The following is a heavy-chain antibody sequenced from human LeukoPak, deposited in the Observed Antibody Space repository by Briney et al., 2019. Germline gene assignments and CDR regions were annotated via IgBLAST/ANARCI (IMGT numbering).Heavy chain of an antibody. V-gene: IGHV1-8*01. CDR1: GYTFSNYD. CDR2: MNPESGNT. Sequence: ASVKVSCKASGYTFSNYDINWVRQAPGQGLEWMGWMNPESGNTGCAQKLQGRLTMTRDTSLSTAYMEVSSLRSEDTAFYYCVRVRGVIGPWGQGTLVIVSS. D-gene: IGHD2-8*02. CDR3: VRVRGVIGP. J-gene: IGHJ5*02.